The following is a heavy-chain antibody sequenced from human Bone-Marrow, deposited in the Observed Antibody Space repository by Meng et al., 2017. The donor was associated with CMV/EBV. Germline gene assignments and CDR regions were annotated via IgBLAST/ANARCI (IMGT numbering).Heavy chain of an antibody. Sequence: GESLKISCAASGFTFSSYAMHWVRQAPGKGLEWVAVISYDGSNKYYADSVKGRFTISRDNSKNTLYLQMNSLRAEDTAVYYCARGGITMVRGGDYWGQGTLVTVYS. D-gene: IGHD3-10*01. J-gene: IGHJ4*02. CDR1: GFTFSSYA. CDR3: ARGGITMVRGGDY. V-gene: IGHV3-30-3*01. CDR2: ISYDGSNK.